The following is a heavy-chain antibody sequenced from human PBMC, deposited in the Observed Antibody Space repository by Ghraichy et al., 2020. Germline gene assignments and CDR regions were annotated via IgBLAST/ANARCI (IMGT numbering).Heavy chain of an antibody. CDR2: ISAYNGNT. CDR1: GYTFTSYG. J-gene: IGHJ1*01. V-gene: IGHV1-18*01. CDR3: ARDYPNGIAAAGSQH. Sequence: ASVKVSCKASGYTFTSYGISWVRQAPGQGLEWMGWISAYNGNTNYAQKLQGRVTMTTDTSTSTAYMELRSLRSDDTAVYYCARDYPNGIAAAGSQHLGQGTLVTVSS. D-gene: IGHD6-13*01.